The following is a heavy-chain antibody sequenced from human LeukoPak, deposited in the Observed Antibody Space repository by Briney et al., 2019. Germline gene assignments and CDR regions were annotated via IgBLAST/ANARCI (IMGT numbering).Heavy chain of an antibody. CDR3: WVAAASYYYGMDV. D-gene: IGHD6-13*01. Sequence: GGSLRLSCAASGFTFSSYWMHWVRQAPGKGLVWVSRINSDGSSTSYADPVKGRFTISRDNAKNTLYLQMNSLRAEDTAVYYCWVAAASYYYGMDVWGQGTTVTVSS. CDR1: GFTFSSYW. CDR2: INSDGSST. V-gene: IGHV3-74*01. J-gene: IGHJ6*02.